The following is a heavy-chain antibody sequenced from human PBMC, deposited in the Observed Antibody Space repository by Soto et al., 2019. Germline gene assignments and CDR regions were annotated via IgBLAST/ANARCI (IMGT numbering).Heavy chain of an antibody. V-gene: IGHV4-59*08. J-gene: IGHJ4*02. D-gene: IGHD6-19*01. CDR3: ARHKAVAGTPFDY. CDR1: GGSISSYY. Sequence: QVQLQESGPGLVKPSETLSLTCTVSGGSISSYYWSWIRQPPGKGLEWIGYIYYSGSTNYNPSLKSRVTISVDTSKNQFSLKLSSVTAADTAVYYCARHKAVAGTPFDYWGQGTLVTVSS. CDR2: IYYSGST.